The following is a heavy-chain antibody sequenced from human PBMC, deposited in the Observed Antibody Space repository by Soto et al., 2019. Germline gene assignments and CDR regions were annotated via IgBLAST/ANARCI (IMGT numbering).Heavy chain of an antibody. J-gene: IGHJ3*02. Sequence: VASVKVSCKASGYTFTSYGISWVRQAPGQGLEWMGWISAYNGNANYAQKLQGRVTMTTDTSTSTAYMELRSLRSDDTAVYYCALSKITVTTTAFDIWGQGTMVTVSS. D-gene: IGHD4-17*01. CDR2: ISAYNGNA. CDR1: GYTFTSYG. CDR3: ALSKITVTTTAFDI. V-gene: IGHV1-18*01.